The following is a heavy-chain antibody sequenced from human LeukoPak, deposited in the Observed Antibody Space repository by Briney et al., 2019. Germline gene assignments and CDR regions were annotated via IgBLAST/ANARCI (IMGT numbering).Heavy chain of an antibody. J-gene: IGHJ4*02. CDR2: IKQDGSEK. V-gene: IGHV3-7*05. D-gene: IGHD4-17*01. Sequence: GGSLRLSCAVSGFTFSGYWMGWVRQAPRKGLEWVANIKQDGSEKHYVDSLEGRFTISRDNAKNSLYLQMNSLRVEDTAVYYCARVRYGAYLDYWGQGTLVSVSS. CDR3: ARVRYGAYLDY. CDR1: GFTFSGYW.